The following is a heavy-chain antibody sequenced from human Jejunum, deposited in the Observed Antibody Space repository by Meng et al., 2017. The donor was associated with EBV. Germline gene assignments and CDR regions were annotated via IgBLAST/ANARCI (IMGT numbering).Heavy chain of an antibody. CDR1: GFPFSTYW. V-gene: IGHV3-74*03. Sequence: LVGCGGALVQPGGSLTLSCAISGFPFSTYWMHWVRQAPGKGVEWISRFNENGGTTTYADSVRGRFTISRDNTKNTLYLEMNNLRAEDSAVYFCSRDLAGPYDDWGQGTLVTVSS. CDR2: FNENGGTT. CDR3: SRDLAGPYDD. J-gene: IGHJ4*02.